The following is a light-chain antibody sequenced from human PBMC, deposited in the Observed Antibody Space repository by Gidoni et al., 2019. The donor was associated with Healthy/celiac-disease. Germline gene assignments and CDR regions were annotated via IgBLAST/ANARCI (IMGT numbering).Light chain of an antibody. CDR1: QSVSSY. J-gene: IGKJ4*01. CDR3: QQRSNWPPLT. Sequence: EIVLTPSPATLSLSPGERATLPCRASQSVSSYLAWYQQKPGQAPRLLLYDASNRATGIPARFSGSGSATDFTLTISSLEPEDFAVYYCQQRSNWPPLTFGGGTKVEIK. V-gene: IGKV3-11*01. CDR2: DAS.